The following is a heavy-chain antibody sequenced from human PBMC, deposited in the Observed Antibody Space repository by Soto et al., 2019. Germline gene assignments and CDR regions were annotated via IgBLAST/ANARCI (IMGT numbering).Heavy chain of an antibody. Sequence: QVQLVQSGVEVKQPGASVKLSCKASGYSFTSYGISWVRQAPGQGLEWMGWISTYNGNTNYAQKLQGRVTMTTDTSTTTAYMELRSLRSDDTAVYYCARAQWERTPFDYWGQGTLVTVSS. CDR3: ARAQWERTPFDY. V-gene: IGHV1-18*01. J-gene: IGHJ4*02. D-gene: IGHD1-26*01. CDR2: ISTYNGNT. CDR1: GYSFTSYG.